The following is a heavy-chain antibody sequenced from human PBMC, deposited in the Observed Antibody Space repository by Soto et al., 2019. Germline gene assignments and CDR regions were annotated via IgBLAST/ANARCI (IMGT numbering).Heavy chain of an antibody. J-gene: IGHJ6*02. CDR1: GVTFSSYA. Sequence: DVQLLESGGDLVQPGGSLRLSCAASGVTFSSYAMSWVRQAPGKGLEWVSSVSAGGDMTYYSDSVKGRFTIYRDNSNNALFLHMNSLRAEDTALYYCARGDRGGSGSPASYYYSGLDVWGQGTTVTVSS. D-gene: IGHD3-10*01. V-gene: IGHV3-23*01. CDR2: VSAGGDMT. CDR3: ARGDRGGSGSPASYYYSGLDV.